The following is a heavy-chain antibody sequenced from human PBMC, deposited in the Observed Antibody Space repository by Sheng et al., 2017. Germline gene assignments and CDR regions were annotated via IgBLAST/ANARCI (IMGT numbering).Heavy chain of an antibody. D-gene: IGHD2-8*01. CDR2: IMPMLGTP. CDR3: ARPTNLDV. V-gene: IGHV1-69*01. Sequence: QVQLVQSGAEVKKPGSSVKVSCKASGGSFTTSVISWVRQAPGQGLEWMGGIMPMLGTPNYAQSFQDRLTITADESTNTAYMELSSLRSDDTAVYYCARPTNLDVWGQGTTVTVSS. CDR1: GGSFTTSV. J-gene: IGHJ6*02.